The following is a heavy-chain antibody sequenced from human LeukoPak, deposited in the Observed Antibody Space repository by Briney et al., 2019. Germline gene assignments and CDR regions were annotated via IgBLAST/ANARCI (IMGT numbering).Heavy chain of an antibody. CDR3: ARDTRRMMEYWYFDL. Sequence: SETLSLTCTVSGGSISSSSYYWGWIRQPPGKGLEWIGSIYYSGSTYYNPSLKSRVTISVDTSKNQFSLKLSSVTAADTAVYYCARDTRRMMEYWYFDLWGRGTLVTVSS. V-gene: IGHV4-39*07. CDR1: GGSISSSSYY. D-gene: IGHD3-16*01. CDR2: IYYSGST. J-gene: IGHJ2*01.